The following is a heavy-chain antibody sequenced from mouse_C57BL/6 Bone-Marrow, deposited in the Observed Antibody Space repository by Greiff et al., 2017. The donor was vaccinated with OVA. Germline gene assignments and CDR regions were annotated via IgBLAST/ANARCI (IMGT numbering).Heavy chain of an antibody. CDR3: AREAWDGEDAMDY. Sequence: ESGPGLVKPSQSLSLTCSVTGYSITSGYYWNWIRQFPGNKLEWMGYISYDGSNNYNPSLKNRISITRDTSKNQFFLKLNSVTTEDTATYYCAREAWDGEDAMDYWGQGTSVTVSS. V-gene: IGHV3-6*01. D-gene: IGHD4-1*01. CDR1: GYSITSGYY. CDR2: ISYDGSN. J-gene: IGHJ4*01.